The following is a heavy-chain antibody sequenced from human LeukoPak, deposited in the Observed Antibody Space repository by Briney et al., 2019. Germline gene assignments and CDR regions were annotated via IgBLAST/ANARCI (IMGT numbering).Heavy chain of an antibody. CDR2: IYHSGST. Sequence: PSGTLSLTCAVSGGSISSSNWWSWVRQPPGKGLEWIGEIYHSGSTNYNPSLKSRVTISVDKSKNQFSLKLSSVTAADTAVYYCAREYSSSWYRNWFDPRGQGTLVTVSS. J-gene: IGHJ5*02. V-gene: IGHV4-4*02. CDR1: GGSISSSNW. D-gene: IGHD6-13*01. CDR3: AREYSSSWYRNWFDP.